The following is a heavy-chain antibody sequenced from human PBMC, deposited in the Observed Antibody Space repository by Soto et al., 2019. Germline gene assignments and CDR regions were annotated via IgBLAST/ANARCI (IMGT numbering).Heavy chain of an antibody. CDR2: ISYDGSNK. V-gene: IGHV3-30*18. CDR1: GFTFSSYG. Sequence: PVGSLRLSCAASGFTFSSYGMHWVRQAPGKGLEWVAVISYDGSNKYYADSVKGRFTISRDNSKNTLYLQMNSLRAEDTAVYYCAKENYGDYGLFDYWGQGTLVTVPQ. D-gene: IGHD4-17*01. J-gene: IGHJ4*02. CDR3: AKENYGDYGLFDY.